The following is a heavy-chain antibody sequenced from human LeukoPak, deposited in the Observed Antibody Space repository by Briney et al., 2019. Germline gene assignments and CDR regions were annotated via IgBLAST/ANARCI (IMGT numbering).Heavy chain of an antibody. CDR2: IKEDATES. Sequence: GGSLRLSCAASGFTFSSYWMTWIRQAPGKGLEWVAHIKEDATESRSADSVKGRFTISRDQSKNTLFLQMNNLRVEDTAVYYCTRDPVTYCGGDCWGQGTLVTVSS. D-gene: IGHD2-21*01. CDR3: TRDPVTYCGGDC. CDR1: GFTFSSYW. J-gene: IGHJ4*02. V-gene: IGHV3-7*03.